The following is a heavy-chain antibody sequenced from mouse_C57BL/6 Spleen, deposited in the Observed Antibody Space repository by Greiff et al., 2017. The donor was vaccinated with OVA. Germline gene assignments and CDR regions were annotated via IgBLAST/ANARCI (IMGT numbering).Heavy chain of an antibody. CDR2: ISSGSSTI. CDR3: ARSYSNYEAWFAY. V-gene: IGHV5-17*01. Sequence: EVQRVESGGGLVKPGGSLKLSCAASGFTFSDYGMHWVRQAPEKGLEWVAYISSGSSTIYYADTVKGRFTISRDNAKNTLFLQMTSLRSEGTAMYYCARSYSNYEAWFAYWGQGTLVTVSA. J-gene: IGHJ3*01. CDR1: GFTFSDYG. D-gene: IGHD2-5*01.